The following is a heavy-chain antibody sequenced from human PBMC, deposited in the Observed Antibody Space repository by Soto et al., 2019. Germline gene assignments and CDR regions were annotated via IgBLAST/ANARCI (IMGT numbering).Heavy chain of an antibody. CDR2: ISSSSSTI. V-gene: IGHV3-48*01. J-gene: IGHJ6*02. Sequence: EVQLVESGGGLVQPGGSLRLSCAASGFTFSSYSMNWVRQAPGKGLEWVSYISSSSSTIYYADSVKGRFTISRDNAKNSLYLQMNSLRAEDPAVYYCARDWHYYYYYGMAVWGQGTTVTVSS. CDR1: GFTFSSYS. CDR3: ARDWHYYYYYGMAV.